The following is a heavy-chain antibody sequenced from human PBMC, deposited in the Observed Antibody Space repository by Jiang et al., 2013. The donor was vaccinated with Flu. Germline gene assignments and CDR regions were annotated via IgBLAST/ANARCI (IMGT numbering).Heavy chain of an antibody. CDR3: ARDMEQWLGLRKVYGMDV. Sequence: LSCAASGFTFSSYSMNWVRQAPGKGLEWVSSISSSSSYIYYADSVKGRFTISRDNAKNSLYLQMNSLRAEDTAVYYCARDMEQWLGLRKVYGMDVWGQGTTVTVSS. D-gene: IGHD6-19*01. CDR1: GFTFSSYS. V-gene: IGHV3-21*01. J-gene: IGHJ6*02. CDR2: ISSSSSYI.